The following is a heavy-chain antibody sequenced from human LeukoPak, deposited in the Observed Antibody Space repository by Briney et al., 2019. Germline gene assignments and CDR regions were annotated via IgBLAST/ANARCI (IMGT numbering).Heavy chain of an antibody. D-gene: IGHD3-9*01. J-gene: IGHJ6*02. CDR2: IYTSGST. V-gene: IGHV4-4*07. CDR1: GGSISSYY. CDR3: AITILTGYYNGYYYYGMDV. Sequence: SETLSLTCTGSGGSISSYYWSWIRQPAGKGLEWIGRIYTSGSTNYNPSLKSRVTMSVDTSKNQFSLKLSSVTAADTAVYYCAITILTGYYNGYYYYGMDVWGQGTTVTVSS.